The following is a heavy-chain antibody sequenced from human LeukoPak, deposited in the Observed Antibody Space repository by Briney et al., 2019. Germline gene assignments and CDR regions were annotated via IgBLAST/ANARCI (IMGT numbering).Heavy chain of an antibody. J-gene: IGHJ4*02. CDR2: IRYDGSNK. V-gene: IGHV3-30*02. Sequence: GGSLRLSCAASGFTFSSYSMHWVRQAPGKGLEWVAFIRYDGSNKYYADSVKGRFTISRDNSKNTLYLQMNSLRAEDTAVYYCAKDRAITILAPIDYWGQGTLVTVSS. CDR1: GFTFSSYS. D-gene: IGHD3-9*01. CDR3: AKDRAITILAPIDY.